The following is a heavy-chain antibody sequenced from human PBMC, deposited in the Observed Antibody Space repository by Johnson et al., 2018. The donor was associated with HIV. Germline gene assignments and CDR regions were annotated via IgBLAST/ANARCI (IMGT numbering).Heavy chain of an antibody. CDR2: ISNDGSDK. V-gene: IGHV3-30*14. J-gene: IGHJ3*02. Sequence: QVQLVESGGGVVRPGGSLRLSCAASGFTFSRYAMHWVRQAPGKGLEWVAVISNDGSDKYYADFVKGRFTISRDNSKNTLYLQMNSLRAEDTALYYCARGGNYYDSSGYPHDAFDIWGQGTMVTVSS. D-gene: IGHD3-22*01. CDR1: GFTFSRYA. CDR3: ARGGNYYDSSGYPHDAFDI.